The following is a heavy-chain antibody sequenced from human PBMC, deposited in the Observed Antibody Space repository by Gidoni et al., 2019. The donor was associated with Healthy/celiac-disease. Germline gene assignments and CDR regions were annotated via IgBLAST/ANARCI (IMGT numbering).Heavy chain of an antibody. D-gene: IGHD2-15*01. CDR2: IYSGGST. J-gene: IGHJ3*02. V-gene: IGHV3-53*01. CDR1: GFTVSSDY. CDR3: ARDRRGYCSGGSCYSGGAFDI. Sequence: EVQLVESGGGLIQPGGSLRLPCAACGFTVSSDYMRWVRQAPGKGLEWVSVIYSGGSTYYADSVKGRFTISRDNSKNTLYLQMNSLRAEDTAVYYCARDRRGYCSGGSCYSGGAFDIWGQGTMVTVSS.